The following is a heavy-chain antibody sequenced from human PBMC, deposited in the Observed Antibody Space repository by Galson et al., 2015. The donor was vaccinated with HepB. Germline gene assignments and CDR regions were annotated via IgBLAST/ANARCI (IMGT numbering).Heavy chain of an antibody. J-gene: IGHJ4*02. V-gene: IGHV3-23*01. CDR1: GFTIGSQP. Sequence: SLRLSCAASGFTIGSQPMSWVRQAPGKGLEWVSTLNGAGDITQYADSVRGRFTISRDNSKNTLYLQMNSLRAEDTAVYYCAKPSGISWYVLDYWGQGALVTVSS. CDR3: AKPSGISWYVLDY. D-gene: IGHD6-13*01. CDR2: LNGAGDIT.